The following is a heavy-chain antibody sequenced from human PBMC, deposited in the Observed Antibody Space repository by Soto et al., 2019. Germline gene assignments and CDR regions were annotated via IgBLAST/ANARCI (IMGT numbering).Heavy chain of an antibody. D-gene: IGHD2-2*01. J-gene: IGHJ6*03. Sequence: GSLRLSCAASGFTVSSNYMSWVRQAPGKGLEWVSVIYSGGSTYYADSVKGRFTNSRHNSNNTLYLQMNSLRAEATAVYYCARGLTAAPLSYYYYYYMDVWGKGTTVTVSS. V-gene: IGHV3-53*04. CDR2: IYSGGST. CDR1: GFTVSSNY. CDR3: ARGLTAAPLSYYYYYYMDV.